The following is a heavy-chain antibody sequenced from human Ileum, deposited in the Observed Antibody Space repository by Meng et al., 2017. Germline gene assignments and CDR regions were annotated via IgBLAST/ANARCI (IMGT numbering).Heavy chain of an antibody. CDR3: AIYPIGYIYGGGDY. Sequence: ASVKVSCKASGYTFTSYGISWVRQAPGQGLEWMGWISAYNGNTNYAQKLQGRVTLTTDTSTSTAYMELRSLRSDDTAVYYCAIYPIGYIYGGGDYWGQGTLVTVSS. CDR2: ISAYNGNT. J-gene: IGHJ4*02. CDR1: GYTFTSYG. D-gene: IGHD5-18*01. V-gene: IGHV1-18*01.